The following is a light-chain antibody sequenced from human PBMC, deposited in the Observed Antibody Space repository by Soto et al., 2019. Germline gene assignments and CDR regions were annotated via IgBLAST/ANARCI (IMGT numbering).Light chain of an antibody. J-gene: IGKJ4*01. Sequence: DIQMTQSPSSLSASVGDRVTITCQASQDINNYLNWYQQKPGKVPKLLIYDTSNLETGVPSRFSGSGSGTDFPFTISILQPEDIATYYCQQYVTLTFGGGTKVEIK. CDR1: QDINNY. V-gene: IGKV1-33*01. CDR2: DTS. CDR3: QQYVTLT.